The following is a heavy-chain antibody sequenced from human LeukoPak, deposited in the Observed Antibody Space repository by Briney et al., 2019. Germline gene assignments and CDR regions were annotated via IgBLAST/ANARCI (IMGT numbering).Heavy chain of an antibody. J-gene: IGHJ6*03. CDR3: ARDYAAERAYYYYMDV. D-gene: IGHD4/OR15-4a*01. CDR1: GFTFSDYY. CDR2: ISSSGSTI. Sequence: GGSLRLSCAASGFTFSDYYMSWIRQAPGKGLEWVSYISSSGSTIYYADSVKGRFTISRDNAKNSLYLQMNSLRAEDTAVYYCARDYAAERAYYYYMDVWGKGTTVTVSS. V-gene: IGHV3-11*04.